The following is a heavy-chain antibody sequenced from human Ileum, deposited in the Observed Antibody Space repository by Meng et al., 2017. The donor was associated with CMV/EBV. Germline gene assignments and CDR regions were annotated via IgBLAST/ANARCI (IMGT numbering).Heavy chain of an antibody. CDR3: VRGTPKNWGSAYFDL. Sequence: YGGSFSGYYWSWIRQPPGKGLEWIGEMSHSGSTNYNPSLKSRVTTSVDTSKSQFSLKVSSVTAADTAVYYCVRGTPKNWGSAYFDLWGRGTLVTVSS. V-gene: IGHV4-34*01. D-gene: IGHD7-27*01. J-gene: IGHJ2*01. CDR2: MSHSGST. CDR1: GGSFSGYY.